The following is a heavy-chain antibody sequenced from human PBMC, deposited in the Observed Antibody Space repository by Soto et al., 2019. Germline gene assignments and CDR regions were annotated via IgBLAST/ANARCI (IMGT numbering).Heavy chain of an antibody. Sequence: GGSLRLSCAASGFTFSSYAMHWVRQAPGKGLEWVAVISYDGSNKYYADSVKGRFTISRDNSKNTLYLQMNSLRAEDTAVYYCAREEVVGATTATEPYYYYGMDVWGQGTTVTVSS. D-gene: IGHD1-26*01. CDR3: AREEVVGATTATEPYYYYGMDV. V-gene: IGHV3-30-3*01. CDR1: GFTFSSYA. CDR2: ISYDGSNK. J-gene: IGHJ6*02.